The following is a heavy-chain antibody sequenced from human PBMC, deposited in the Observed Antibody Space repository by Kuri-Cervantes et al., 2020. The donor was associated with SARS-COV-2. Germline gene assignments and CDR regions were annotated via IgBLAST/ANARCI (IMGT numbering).Heavy chain of an antibody. D-gene: IGHD3-22*01. V-gene: IGHV3-20*04. Sequence: GESLKISCAASGFTFDDYGMSWVRQAPGKGLEWVSGINWNGGSTGYADSVKGRFTISRDNAKNSLYLQMNSLRAEDTAVYYCARAGDITMIVEYYFDYWGQGTLVTVSS. CDR1: GFTFDDYG. J-gene: IGHJ4*02. CDR2: INWNGGST. CDR3: ARAGDITMIVEYYFDY.